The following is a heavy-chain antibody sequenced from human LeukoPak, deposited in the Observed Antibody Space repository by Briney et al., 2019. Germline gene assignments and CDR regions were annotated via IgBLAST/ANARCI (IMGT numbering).Heavy chain of an antibody. D-gene: IGHD6-13*01. CDR2: IIPIFGTA. J-gene: IGHJ4*02. V-gene: IGHV1-69*05. Sequence: ASVKVSCKASGGTFSGYAISWVRQAPGQGLEWMGGIIPIFGTANYAQKFQGRVTITTDESTSTAYMELSSLRSEDTAVYYCARARRQQRYFDYWGQGTLVTVSS. CDR1: GGTFSGYA. CDR3: ARARRQQRYFDY.